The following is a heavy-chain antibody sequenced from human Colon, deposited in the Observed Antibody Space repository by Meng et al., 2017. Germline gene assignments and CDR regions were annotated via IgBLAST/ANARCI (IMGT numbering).Heavy chain of an antibody. CDR1: GFLFNNYW. J-gene: IGHJ5*01. D-gene: IGHD3-22*01. CDR2: IRQDGSRK. V-gene: IGHV3-7*01. Sequence: GESLKISCATSGFLFNNYWMSWVRQAPGKGLEWVASIRQDGSRKYFVDSVKGRFTISRDNAAKSLYLQMNSLRAEDTAVYYCVRDFDDNDSSGYSDWFDSWGHGTLVTVSS. CDR3: VRDFDDNDSSGYSDWFDS.